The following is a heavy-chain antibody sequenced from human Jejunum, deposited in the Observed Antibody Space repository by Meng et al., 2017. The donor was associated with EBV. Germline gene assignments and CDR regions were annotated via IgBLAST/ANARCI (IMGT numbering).Heavy chain of an antibody. CDR2: YYNSGST. CDR1: GGSCISSSYY. CDR3: ARQGPSGRTFDY. J-gene: IGHJ4*02. Sequence: QGLGPVLVKPAVTLTLPCPGSGGSCISSSYYWGWIRQPPGKGLEWIGTYYNSGSTYYNPSLKSRVTISVDTSKNQFSLKLISVTAADTAAYYCARQGPSGRTFDYWGQGTLVTVSS. V-gene: IGHV4-39*01. D-gene: IGHD1-26*01.